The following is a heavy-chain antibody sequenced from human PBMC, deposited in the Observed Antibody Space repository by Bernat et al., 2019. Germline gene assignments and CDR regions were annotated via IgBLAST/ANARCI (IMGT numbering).Heavy chain of an antibody. CDR3: ARDFLGTRMLPGASDI. D-gene: IGHD1-1*01. J-gene: IGHJ3*02. Sequence: QVQLVESGGGVVQPGRSLTLSCAASGFSFSGYGMHWVRQAPGKGLEWVAVIWSGGSNKHYADFVKGRFTISRDNSQNTLLLQMNSLRAEDTAVYFCARDFLGTRMLPGASDIWGQGTMVTVSS. V-gene: IGHV3-33*01. CDR2: IWSGGSNK. CDR1: GFSFSGYG.